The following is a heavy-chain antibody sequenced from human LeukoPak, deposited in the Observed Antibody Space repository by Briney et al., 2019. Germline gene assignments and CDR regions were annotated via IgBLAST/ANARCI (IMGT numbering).Heavy chain of an antibody. CDR2: ISYDGSNK. CDR1: GFTFSNYG. Sequence: GGSLRLSCAASGFTFSNYGIHWARQAPGKGLEWVAVISYDGSNKYYADSVKGRFTISRDNSKNTLYLQMNSLGAEDTALYYCAKIPVVVRGATGRNYGMDVWGRGTSVTVSS. D-gene: IGHD2-15*01. CDR3: AKIPVVVRGATGRNYGMDV. V-gene: IGHV3-30*18. J-gene: IGHJ6*02.